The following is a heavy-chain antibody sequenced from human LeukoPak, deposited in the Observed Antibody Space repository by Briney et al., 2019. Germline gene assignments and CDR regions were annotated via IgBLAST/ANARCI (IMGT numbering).Heavy chain of an antibody. D-gene: IGHD4-23*01. J-gene: IGHJ3*02. CDR2: INPSGGST. V-gene: IGHV1-46*01. CDR3: ARAKMVVTDAFDI. CDR1: GYTFTSYY. Sequence: ASVKVSCKASGYTFTSYYMHWVRQAPGQGLEWMGIINPSGGSTSYAQKFQGRVTITTDESTSTAYMELSSLRSEDTAVYYCARAKMVVTDAFDIWGQGTMVTVSS.